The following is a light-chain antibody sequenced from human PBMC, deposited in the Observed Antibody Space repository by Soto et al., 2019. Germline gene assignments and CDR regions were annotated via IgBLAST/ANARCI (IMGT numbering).Light chain of an antibody. J-gene: IGLJ1*01. Sequence: QSVLTQPPSASETPGQRVTISCSGSRSNIDSNLVYWYQQLPGTAPKLLIYSNDQRPSGVPDRFSGSKSGNTASLTISGLQAEDEGEYYCFSYAGGETYVFGTGTKLTVL. CDR3: FSYAGGETYV. CDR2: SND. CDR1: RSNIDSNL. V-gene: IGLV1-44*01.